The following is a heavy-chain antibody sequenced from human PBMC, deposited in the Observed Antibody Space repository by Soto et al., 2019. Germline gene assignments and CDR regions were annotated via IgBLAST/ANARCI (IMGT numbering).Heavy chain of an antibody. CDR1: GFTFNNYG. Sequence: GGSLRLSCAASGFTFNNYGMHWVRQAPGKGLEWVALIWHDGSNKGYADSVKGRFTISRDNSKDTLNLQMNSLRVEDTAVYYCTRAAIKGELLDYWGQGTQVTVSS. CDR2: IWHDGSNK. V-gene: IGHV3-33*01. J-gene: IGHJ4*02. D-gene: IGHD1-26*01. CDR3: TRAAIKGELLDY.